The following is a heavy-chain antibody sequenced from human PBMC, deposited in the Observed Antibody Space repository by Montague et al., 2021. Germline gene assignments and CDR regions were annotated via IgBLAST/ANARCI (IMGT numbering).Heavy chain of an antibody. Sequence: SETLSLTCTVSGDSISSKYFWSCVRQPLGKGLEWIGEIYHGTTSYSPSLTGRLTVSMDTSKTQFSLKLSSVTAADTAIYYCAVGSESAWELLHHWGQGILVTVSS. J-gene: IGHJ5*02. V-gene: IGHV4-4*02. D-gene: IGHD1-26*01. CDR1: GDSISSKYF. CDR2: IYHGTT. CDR3: AVGSESAWELLHH.